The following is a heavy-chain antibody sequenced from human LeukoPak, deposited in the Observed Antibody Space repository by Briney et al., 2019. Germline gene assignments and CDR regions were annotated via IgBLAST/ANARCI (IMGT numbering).Heavy chain of an antibody. CDR2: ISYDGSNK. J-gene: IGHJ4*02. Sequence: GGSLRLSCAASGFTFSSYAMHWVRQAPGKGLEWVAVISYDGSNKYYADSVKGRFTISRDNSKNTLYLQMNSLRAEDTAVYYCARDLYCSGGSCYSDHVFDYWGQGTLVTVSS. CDR3: ARDLYCSGGSCYSDHVFDY. CDR1: GFTFSSYA. D-gene: IGHD2-15*01. V-gene: IGHV3-30-3*01.